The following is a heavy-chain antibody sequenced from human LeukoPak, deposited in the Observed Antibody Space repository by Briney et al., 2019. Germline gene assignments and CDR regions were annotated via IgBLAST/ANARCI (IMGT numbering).Heavy chain of an antibody. CDR2: FDPEDGET. CDR3: ATALVYYDSSGYPHFDY. Sequence: ASVKVSCKVSGYTLTELSMHWVRQAPGKGLEWMGGFDPEDGETIYAQKFQGRVTMTEDTSTDTAHMELSSLRSEDTAVYYCATALVYYDSSGYPHFDYWGQGTLVTVSS. J-gene: IGHJ4*02. V-gene: IGHV1-24*01. CDR1: GYTLTELS. D-gene: IGHD3-22*01.